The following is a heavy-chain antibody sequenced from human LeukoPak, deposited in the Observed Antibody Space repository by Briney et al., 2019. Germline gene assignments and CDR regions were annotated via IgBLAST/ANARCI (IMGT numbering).Heavy chain of an antibody. CDR3: ARSAFRGYSGTIHL. J-gene: IGHJ1*01. V-gene: IGHV1-2*02. CDR1: GYTFSDHY. Sequence: GASVKVSCKASGYTFSDHYMHWVRQAPGQGPEWMGWINPNSGGTQYAQKFQGRVTMTRDTSISTAYMELISLISDDTAVYYCARSAFRGYSGTIHLWGQGTLVTVSP. CDR2: INPNSGGT. D-gene: IGHD5-12*01.